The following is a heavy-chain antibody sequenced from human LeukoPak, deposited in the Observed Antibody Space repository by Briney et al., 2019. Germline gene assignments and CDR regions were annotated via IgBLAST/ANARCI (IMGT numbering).Heavy chain of an antibody. J-gene: IGHJ3*02. CDR3: ASPRGSGSYKYAFDI. Sequence: GGSLRLSCAASGFTFSRYSMNWVRQAPGKGLEWVSSISISGSYIYYADSVKGRFTISRDNAKNTLYLQMNSLRAEDTAVYYCASPRGSGSYKYAFDIWGQGTMVTVSS. CDR2: ISISGSYI. V-gene: IGHV3-21*01. CDR1: GFTFSRYS. D-gene: IGHD3-10*01.